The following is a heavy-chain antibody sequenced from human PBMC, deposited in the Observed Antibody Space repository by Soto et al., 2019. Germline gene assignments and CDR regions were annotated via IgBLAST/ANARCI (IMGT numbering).Heavy chain of an antibody. CDR1: GYTFTSYG. CDR2: ISVYNEDT. J-gene: IGHJ4*02. V-gene: IGHV1-18*01. CDR3: VRGPPRGYYGSGPFDY. Sequence: ASVKVSCKASGYTFTSYGISWVRQAPGQGLEWMGWISVYNEDTNYQEKFQGRFTLTTDTSTNTAYMELRSLRSDDTAVYYCVRGPPRGYYGSGPFDYWGQGTPVTVSS. D-gene: IGHD3-10*01.